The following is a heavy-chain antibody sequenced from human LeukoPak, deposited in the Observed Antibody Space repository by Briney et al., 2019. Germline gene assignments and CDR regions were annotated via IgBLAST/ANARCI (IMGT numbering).Heavy chain of an antibody. D-gene: IGHD2-8*01. CDR1: GYTFTGYY. CDR3: ARVYVGYCTNGVCYNFDY. J-gene: IGHJ4*02. Sequence: PGGSLRLSCAASGYTFTGYYMHWVRQAPGQGLEWMGWINPNSGGTNYAQKFQGRVTMTRDTSISTAYMELSRLRSDDTAVYYCARVYVGYCTNGVCYNFDYWGQGTLVTVSS. V-gene: IGHV1-2*02. CDR2: INPNSGGT.